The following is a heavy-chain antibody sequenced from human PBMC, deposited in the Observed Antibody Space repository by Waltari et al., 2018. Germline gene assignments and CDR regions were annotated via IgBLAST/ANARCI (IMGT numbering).Heavy chain of an antibody. CDR2: ISSNGVST. D-gene: IGHD2-21*01. Sequence: EVQLVESGGGLVQPGGSLRRSCAASGFSFSIYALQWVRQAPGKGLEYVSAISSNGVSTYYANSMKGRLSISRDNSKNTLYLQMGSLRAEDMAVYYCARSPDQPDSLDYYMDVWGKGTTVTVSS. J-gene: IGHJ6*03. CDR3: ARSPDQPDSLDYYMDV. CDR1: GFSFSIYA. V-gene: IGHV3-64*01.